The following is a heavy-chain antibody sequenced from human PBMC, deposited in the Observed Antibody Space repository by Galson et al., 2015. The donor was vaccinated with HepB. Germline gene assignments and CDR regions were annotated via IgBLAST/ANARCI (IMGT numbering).Heavy chain of an antibody. D-gene: IGHD3-22*01. Sequence: SVKVSCKASGGTFSSYIISWVRQAPGQGLEWMGRIIPILGIANHAQKFQGRVTITADKSTSTAYMELRSLGSEDTAVYYCARGKDYYDSSGRPDHYKYGMDVRGQGTTVTVSS. CDR3: ARGKDYYDSSGRPDHYKYGMDV. CDR1: GGTFSSYI. V-gene: IGHV1-69*02. CDR2: IIPILGIA. J-gene: IGHJ6*02.